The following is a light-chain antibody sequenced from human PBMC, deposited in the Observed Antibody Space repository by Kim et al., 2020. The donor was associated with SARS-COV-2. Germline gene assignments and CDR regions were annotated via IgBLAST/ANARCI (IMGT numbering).Light chain of an antibody. Sequence: SEFVGDRVHITRRASQNMNRYLNWYQEKPGKAPKLLIYAVSPLKRGAPSRFSASGSGTDFTLTISSLQPEDFATYYCQQSYATPYTFGQGTKLEI. V-gene: IGKV1-39*01. J-gene: IGKJ2*01. CDR3: QQSYATPYT. CDR1: QNMNRY. CDR2: AVS.